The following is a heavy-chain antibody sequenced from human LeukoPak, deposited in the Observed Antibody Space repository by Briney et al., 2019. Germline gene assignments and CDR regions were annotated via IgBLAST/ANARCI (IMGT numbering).Heavy chain of an antibody. D-gene: IGHD2-2*01. CDR1: GITVTSNY. V-gene: IGHV3-53*01. CDR2: IYSDGTT. CDR3: ARWYCSSTNCYYDY. Sequence: GGSLRLSCAASGITVTSNYMSWVRQAPGKGLEWVSIIYSDGTTYYRDSVKGRFTISRDYSKNTLFLQMNSLRVEDTAVYYCARWYCSSTNCYYDYWGQGTLVTVSS. J-gene: IGHJ4*02.